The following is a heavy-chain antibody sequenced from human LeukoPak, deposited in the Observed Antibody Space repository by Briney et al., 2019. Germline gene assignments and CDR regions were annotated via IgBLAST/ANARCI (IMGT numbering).Heavy chain of an antibody. D-gene: IGHD2-15*01. CDR1: GGTFSSYA. CDR2: IIPFFGTA. V-gene: IGHV1-69*06. CDR3: ASKAFCSGGSGYYYYGMDV. J-gene: IGHJ6*04. Sequence: ASVKVPCKASGGTFSSYAISWVRQAPGQGLEWMGGIIPFFGTANYAQKFQGRVTITADKSTSTAYMELSSLRSEDTAVYYCASKAFCSGGSGYYYYGMDVWGKGTTVTVSS.